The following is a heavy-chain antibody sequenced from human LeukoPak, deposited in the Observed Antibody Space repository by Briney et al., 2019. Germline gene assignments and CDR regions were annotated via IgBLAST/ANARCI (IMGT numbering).Heavy chain of an antibody. Sequence: TSVTLSLTCTVSGGSISRYYWSWIRQPPGKGLEWIGYIYYSGSTSYNPSLESRVTISIDTSKNQFSLRLRSVTAADTAVYYCAGGMFTSPVFWGQGILVTVSS. CDR3: AGGMFTSPVF. CDR2: IYYSGST. CDR1: GGSISRYY. V-gene: IGHV4-59*01. D-gene: IGHD3-10*02. J-gene: IGHJ4*02.